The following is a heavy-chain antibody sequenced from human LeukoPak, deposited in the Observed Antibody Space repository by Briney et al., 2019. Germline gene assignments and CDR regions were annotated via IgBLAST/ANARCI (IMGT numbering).Heavy chain of an antibody. CDR2: IYSGGST. D-gene: IGHD3-22*01. V-gene: IGHV3-53*01. CDR3: ARARYYDSTGYGAFDI. CDR1: GFTVSSNY. Sequence: GGSLRLSCAASGFTVSSNYMSWVRQAPGKGLEWVSAIYSGGSTYYADSVKGRFSISRDNSKNTLYLQMNSLRAEDTAMYYCARARYYDSTGYGAFDIWGQGTMVTVSS. J-gene: IGHJ3*02.